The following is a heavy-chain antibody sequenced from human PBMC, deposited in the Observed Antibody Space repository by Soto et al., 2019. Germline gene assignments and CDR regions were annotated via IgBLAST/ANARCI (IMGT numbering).Heavy chain of an antibody. V-gene: IGHV3-48*03. Sequence: VGSLRLSCAASGFAFSSFEMNWVRQAPGKGLEWVSYISSSGTIYYADSVKGRFTISRDNAKSSLFLQMNSLRAEDTAVYYCVKDRGRRTYDYWGPGTLVTVSS. J-gene: IGHJ4*02. CDR3: VKDRGRRTYDY. D-gene: IGHD1-7*01. CDR2: ISSSGTI. CDR1: GFAFSSFE.